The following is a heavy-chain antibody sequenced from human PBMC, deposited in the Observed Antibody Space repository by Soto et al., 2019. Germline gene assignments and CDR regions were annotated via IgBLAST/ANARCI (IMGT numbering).Heavy chain of an antibody. Sequence: SQTLSLTCDISVYGVSSNSAAWNWIIQSPSRGLEWLGRTYYRSKWYNDYAVSVRGRITINPDTSKNQFSLQLKSVTPDDTAVYYCARGRAAGRGDWLEPWGQGTQVNVSS. J-gene: IGHJ5*02. D-gene: IGHD6-13*01. CDR3: ARGRAAGRGDWLEP. CDR2: TYYRSKWYN. V-gene: IGHV6-1*01. CDR1: VYGVSSNSAA.